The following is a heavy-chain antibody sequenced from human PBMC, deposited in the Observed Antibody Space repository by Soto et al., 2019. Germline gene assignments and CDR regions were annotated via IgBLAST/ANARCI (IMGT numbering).Heavy chain of an antibody. Sequence: VQLVQSGAEVTEPGESLKISCKGSGYIFTNYWIVWVRQMPGKGLEWMGIIYPGDSDTRYSPSFQGQVTISVDKSSSTAYLQWSSLKASDTAMYYCARGGVDFDDYFHCWGQGTLVTVSS. CDR2: IYPGDSDT. CDR1: GYIFTNYW. J-gene: IGHJ4*02. CDR3: ARGGVDFDDYFHC. D-gene: IGHD3-10*01. V-gene: IGHV5-51*01.